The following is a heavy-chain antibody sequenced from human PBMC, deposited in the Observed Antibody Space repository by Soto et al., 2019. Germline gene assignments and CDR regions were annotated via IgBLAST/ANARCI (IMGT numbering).Heavy chain of an antibody. D-gene: IGHD6-13*01. CDR3: ARGPRTQLGCPSVS. V-gene: IGHV1-2*02. CDR1: GYTFSDYY. J-gene: IGHJ5*02. CDR2: ISPKSGGT. Sequence: GASVKVSCKASGYTFSDYYLHWVRQAPGQGLEWMGWISPKSGGTHFAPKFEGRVTLTTDTSISTAFMEVSRLSSDDTAVYYCARGPRTQLGCPSVSWGQGTLVTVSS.